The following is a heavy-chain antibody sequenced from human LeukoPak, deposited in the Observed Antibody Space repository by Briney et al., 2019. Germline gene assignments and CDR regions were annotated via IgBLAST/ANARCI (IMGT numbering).Heavy chain of an antibody. J-gene: IGHJ4*02. CDR2: ISPHNGNT. D-gene: IGHD6-19*01. CDR3: ARAWIAVAGPGTSDY. CDR1: GYTFISYG. Sequence: ASAKVSCKASGYTFISYGINWVRQAPGQGLEWMGWISPHNGNTNYAQKLQGRVTMTTDTSTSTAYMEVRSLRSDDTAVYYCARAWIAVAGPGTSDYWGQGTLVMVSS. V-gene: IGHV1-18*01.